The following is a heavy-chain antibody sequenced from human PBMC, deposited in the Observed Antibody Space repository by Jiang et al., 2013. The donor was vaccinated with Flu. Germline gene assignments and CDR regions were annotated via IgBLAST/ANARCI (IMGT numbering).Heavy chain of an antibody. Sequence: PGLVKPSETLSLSCTVSGGSIISENSYWGWIRQPPGKGLEWIGSIYYSGTTYYSPSLKSRVTISVDTSKKQFSLKLSSVTAADTAVYYCASQHWDHGVGSYYMSHWGQGTL. V-gene: IGHV4-39*07. CDR1: GGSIISENSY. J-gene: IGHJ4*02. D-gene: IGHD3-10*01. CDR3: ASQHWDHGVGSYYMSH. CDR2: IYYSGTT.